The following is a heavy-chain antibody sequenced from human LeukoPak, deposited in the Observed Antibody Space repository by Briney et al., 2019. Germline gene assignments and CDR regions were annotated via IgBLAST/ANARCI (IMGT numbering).Heavy chain of an antibody. D-gene: IGHD3-10*01. J-gene: IGHJ2*01. Sequence: ASVKVSCKASGYNFTSYYIHWVRQAPGQGLEWMGVINPSSGSRSSAQKFQGRATMTRDTSTNTVYMELSSLRSEDTAVYYCARGVRGVPRLRPGWYFDLWGRGTLVTVSS. V-gene: IGHV1-46*01. CDR1: GYNFTSYY. CDR3: ARGVRGVPRLRPGWYFDL. CDR2: INPSSGSR.